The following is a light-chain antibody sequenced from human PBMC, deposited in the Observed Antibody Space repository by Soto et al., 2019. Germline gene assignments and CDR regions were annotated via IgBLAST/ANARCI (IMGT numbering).Light chain of an antibody. V-gene: IGKV3-20*01. CDR3: QQSYSTPLYT. J-gene: IGKJ2*01. CDR1: QSVSSSY. CDR2: GAS. Sequence: EIVLTQSPGTLSFSPGERATLTCRASQSVSSSYLAWFQQKPGQAPRLLIYGASSRATGIPDRFSGSGSGTDFTLTISRLEPEDFATYYCQQSYSTPLYTFGQGTKLEIQ.